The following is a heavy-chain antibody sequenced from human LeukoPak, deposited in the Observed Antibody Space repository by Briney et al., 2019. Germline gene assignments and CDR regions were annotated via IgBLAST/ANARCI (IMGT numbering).Heavy chain of an antibody. V-gene: IGHV1-18*01. CDR2: ISPYNGNT. CDR3: ARDLAIYCSSITCYSLYDY. Sequence: VASVKVSCKASGYTFTSYGISWVRQAPGQGLEWMGWISPYNGNTNYAQKFRGGVTMTTETSTSTAYMELRSLRSDDTAVYYCARDLAIYCSSITCYSLYDYWGQGTPVTVSS. CDR1: GYTFTSYG. J-gene: IGHJ4*02. D-gene: IGHD2-2*01.